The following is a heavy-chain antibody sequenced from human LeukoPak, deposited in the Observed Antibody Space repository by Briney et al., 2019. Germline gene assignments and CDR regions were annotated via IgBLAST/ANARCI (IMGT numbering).Heavy chain of an antibody. Sequence: ASVKVSCKASGDTFTEYAMHWVRQAPGQRLEWMGWINAGNGATKYSQKFQGRFTITRDTSASTAYMALSSLTSEDTTIYYCARGRWSSSGWYYFDYWGQGPQVTVSS. J-gene: IGHJ4*02. CDR1: GDTFTEYA. CDR3: ARGRWSSSGWYYFDY. V-gene: IGHV1-3*01. D-gene: IGHD6-19*01. CDR2: INAGNGAT.